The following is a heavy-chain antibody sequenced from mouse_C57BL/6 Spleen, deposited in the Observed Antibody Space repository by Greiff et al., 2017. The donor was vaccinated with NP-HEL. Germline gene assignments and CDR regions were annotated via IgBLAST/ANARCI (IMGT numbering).Heavy chain of an antibody. CDR3: VTRYFDV. V-gene: IGHV1-82*01. CDR2: IYPGVGDT. J-gene: IGHJ1*03. CDR1: GYAFSSSW. Sequence: QVQLQQSGPELVKPGASVKISCKASGYAFSSSWMNWVKQRPGKGLEWIGRIYPGVGDTNYNGKFKGKATLTADKSSSTAYMQLSSLTSEDSAVYFCVTRYFDVWGTGTTVTVSS.